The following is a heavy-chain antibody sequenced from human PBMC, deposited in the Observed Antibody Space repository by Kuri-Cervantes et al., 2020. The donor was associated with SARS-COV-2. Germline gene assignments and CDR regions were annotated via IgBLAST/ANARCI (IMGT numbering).Heavy chain of an antibody. CDR1: GFTFSSYA. V-gene: IGHV3-23*01. CDR3: AKYIGSGTNTPDY. CDR2: ISGSGGST. D-gene: IGHD3-10*01. J-gene: IGHJ4*02. Sequence: GGSLRLSCAASGFTFSSYAMSWVRQAPGKGLEWVSAISGSGGSTYNADSVKGRFTISRDNSNNTLYLQMNSLRADDTAVYYCAKYIGSGTNTPDYWGQGTLVTVSS.